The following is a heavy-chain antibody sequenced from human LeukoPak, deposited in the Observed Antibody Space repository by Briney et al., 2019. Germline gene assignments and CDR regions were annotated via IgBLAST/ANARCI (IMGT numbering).Heavy chain of an antibody. D-gene: IGHD5-12*01. CDR1: GFTFSRYC. J-gene: IGHJ6*03. CDR3: AKCGYGGCYYNYHYFMDV. Sequence: GGSPRLSWAASGFTFSRYCMTWVRQAPGKGLEWVSTISDTGDSTYYADSGKGWSTISRNNSKNMLYLQMISLRVDDTAVYNCAKCGYGGCYYNYHYFMDVWGKGAPVTISS. CDR2: ISDTGDST. V-gene: IGHV3-23*01.